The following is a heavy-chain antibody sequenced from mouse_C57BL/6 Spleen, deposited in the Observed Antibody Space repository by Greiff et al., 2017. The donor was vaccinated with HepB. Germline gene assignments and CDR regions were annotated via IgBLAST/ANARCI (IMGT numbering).Heavy chain of an antibody. CDR2: IDPSDSET. V-gene: IGHV1-52*01. CDR1: GYTFTSYW. Sequence: QVQLQQPGAELVRPGSSVKLSCKASGYTFTSYWMHWVKQRPIQGLEWIGNIDPSDSETHYNQKFKDKATLTVDKSSSTAYMQLSSLTSEDSAVYYCAKGYYYGSLYAMDDWGQGTSVTVSS. J-gene: IGHJ4*01. CDR3: AKGYYYGSLYAMDD. D-gene: IGHD1-1*01.